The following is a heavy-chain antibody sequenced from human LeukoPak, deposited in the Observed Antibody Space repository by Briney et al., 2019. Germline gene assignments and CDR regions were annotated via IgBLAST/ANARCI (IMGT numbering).Heavy chain of an antibody. CDR1: GFAFSDYY. CDR2: SRNRPNSYST. CDR3: ARVILAYCADAKCSNFDN. Sequence: PGGSLRLSCAASGFAFSDYYMDWVRQTPGKGLEWVGPSRNRPNSYSTEYAASVKGRFTISRDDSKSSVYLQMNSLKVEDTAVYYCARVILAYCADAKCSNFDNWGQGTLVTVSS. D-gene: IGHD2-21*01. V-gene: IGHV3-72*01. J-gene: IGHJ4*02.